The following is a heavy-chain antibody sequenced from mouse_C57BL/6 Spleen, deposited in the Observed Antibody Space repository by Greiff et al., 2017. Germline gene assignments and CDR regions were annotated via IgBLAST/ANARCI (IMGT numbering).Heavy chain of an antibody. V-gene: IGHV5-17*01. CDR2: LSSGSSTI. J-gene: IGHJ2*01. Sequence: EVMLVESGGGLVKPGGSLKLSCAASGFTFSDYGMHWVRQAPEKGLEWVAYLSSGSSTIYYADTVKGRFTISRDNAKNTLFLQMTSLRSEDTAMYYCARRSENLSFDYWGQGTTLTVSS. CDR3: ARRSENLSFDY. CDR1: GFTFSDYG.